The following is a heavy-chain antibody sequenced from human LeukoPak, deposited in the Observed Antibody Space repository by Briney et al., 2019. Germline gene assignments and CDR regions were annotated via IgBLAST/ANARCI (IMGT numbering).Heavy chain of an antibody. V-gene: IGHV4-39*07. CDR3: ARDRITIFGVVIMPLDY. CDR2: IYYSGST. J-gene: IGHJ4*02. D-gene: IGHD3-3*01. Sequence: SETLSLTCTVSGGSISSSSYYWGWIRQPPGKGLEWIGSIYYSGSTYYNPSLKSRVTISVDTSKNQFSLKLSSVTAADTAVYYCARDRITIFGVVIMPLDYWGQGTLVTVSS. CDR1: GGSISSSSYY.